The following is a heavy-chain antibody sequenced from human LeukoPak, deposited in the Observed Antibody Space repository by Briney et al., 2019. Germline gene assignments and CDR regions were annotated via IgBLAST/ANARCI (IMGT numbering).Heavy chain of an antibody. J-gene: IGHJ6*03. Sequence: GGSLRLSCTASGFTFSSYGMHWVRQAPGKGLEWVAVISYDGSNKYYADSVKGRFTISRDNSKNTLYLQMNSLRAEDTAVYYCAKGGDYCTDGVCPYYYYYYMDVWGKGTTVTVSS. CDR1: GFTFSSYG. CDR3: AKGGDYCTDGVCPYYYYYYMDV. CDR2: ISYDGSNK. V-gene: IGHV3-30*18. D-gene: IGHD2-8*01.